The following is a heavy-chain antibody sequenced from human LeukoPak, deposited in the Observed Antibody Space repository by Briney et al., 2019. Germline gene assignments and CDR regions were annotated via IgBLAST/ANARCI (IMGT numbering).Heavy chain of an antibody. V-gene: IGHV4-34*01. CDR2: INHSGST. J-gene: IGHJ5*02. D-gene: IGHD3-10*01. Sequence: PSETLSLTCAVYGGSFSGYYWSWIRQPPGKGLEWIGEINHSGSTNYNPSLKSRVTISVDTSKNQFSLKLSSVTAADTAVYYCARVYGSGSYFGESFDPWGQGTLVTVSS. CDR3: ARVYGSGSYFGESFDP. CDR1: GGSFSGYY.